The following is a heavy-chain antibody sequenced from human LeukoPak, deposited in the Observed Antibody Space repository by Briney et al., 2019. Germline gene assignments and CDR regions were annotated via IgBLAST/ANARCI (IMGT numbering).Heavy chain of an antibody. CDR2: ISGSGGST. D-gene: IGHD6-13*01. Sequence: GGSLGLSCAASGFTFSSYAMSWVRQAPGKALEWVSAISGSGGSTYYADSVKGRFTISRDNSKNTLYLQMNSLRAEDTAVYYCAKEPLSGYSSSWFRGGDWFDPWGQGTLVTVSS. CDR1: GFTFSSYA. J-gene: IGHJ5*02. V-gene: IGHV3-23*01. CDR3: AKEPLSGYSSSWFRGGDWFDP.